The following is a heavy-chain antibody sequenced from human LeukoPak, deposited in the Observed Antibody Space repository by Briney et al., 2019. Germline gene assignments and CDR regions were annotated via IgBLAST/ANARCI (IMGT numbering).Heavy chain of an antibody. CDR2: INHSGST. CDR3: ARGAKLQVGATRAKDY. Sequence: SETLSLTCTVSGDSFSNGNYYWSWIRQPPGKGLEWIGEINHSGSTNYNPSLKSRVTISVDTSKNQFSLKLSSVTAADTAVYYCARGAKLQVGATRAKDYWGQGTLVTVSS. D-gene: IGHD1-26*01. J-gene: IGHJ4*02. CDR1: GDSFSNGNYY. V-gene: IGHV4-34*01.